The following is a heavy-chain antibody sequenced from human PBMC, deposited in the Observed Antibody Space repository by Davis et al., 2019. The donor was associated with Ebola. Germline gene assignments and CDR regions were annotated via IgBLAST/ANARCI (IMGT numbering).Heavy chain of an antibody. Sequence: GESLKISCAASGFTFSRYTMAWVRQAPGKGLEWVSTIIGSGGATYYADSVKGRFTISRDNAKNSLYLQMNSLRAEDTAVYYCARDAPTYDSPYWGQGTLVTVSS. V-gene: IGHV3-23*01. J-gene: IGHJ4*02. CDR2: IIGSGGAT. CDR1: GFTFSRYT. CDR3: ARDAPTYDSPY. D-gene: IGHD3-22*01.